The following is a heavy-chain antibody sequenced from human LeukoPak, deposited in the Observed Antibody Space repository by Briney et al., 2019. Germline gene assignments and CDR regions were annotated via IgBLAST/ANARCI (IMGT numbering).Heavy chain of an antibody. D-gene: IGHD3-9*01. Sequence: PSETLSLTCAVYGGSFSGYHWSWIRQPPGKGLEWIGEINHSGSTNYNPSLKSRVTISVDTSKNQFSLKLSSVTAADTAVYYCAREFPAGYFDWLLSGFDYWAREPWSPSPQ. CDR2: INHSGST. CDR3: AREFPAGYFDWLLSGFDY. V-gene: IGHV4-34*01. CDR1: GGSFSGYH. J-gene: IGHJ4*02.